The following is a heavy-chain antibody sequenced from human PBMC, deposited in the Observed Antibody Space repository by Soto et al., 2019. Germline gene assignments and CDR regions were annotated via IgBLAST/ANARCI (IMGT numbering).Heavy chain of an antibody. CDR1: GGSISSYY. J-gene: IGHJ4*02. D-gene: IGHD5-18*01. Sequence: SQTLSLTCTVSGGSISSYYWSWIRQPPGKGLEWIGYIYYSGSTSYNPSLKSRVTISVDTSKNQFSLKLSSVTAADTAVYYCAGTVSDTGRPLNYWGQGTLVTVSS. CDR2: IYYSGST. V-gene: IGHV4-59*08. CDR3: AGTVSDTGRPLNY.